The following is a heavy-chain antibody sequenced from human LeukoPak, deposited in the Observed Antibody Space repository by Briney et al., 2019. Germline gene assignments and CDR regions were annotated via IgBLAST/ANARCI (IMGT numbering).Heavy chain of an antibody. J-gene: IGHJ4*02. CDR3: ARDPSNTYYYDP. V-gene: IGHV1-2*02. CDR2: INPDNGGT. D-gene: IGHD3-22*01. CDR1: GYTFTGYH. Sequence: ASVTVSCKASGYTFTGYHIHWVRQAPGQGLEWMGWINPDNGGTNYAQKFQGRVTMTRDTSISTAYMELSRLTSDDTAVYYCARDPSNTYYYDPWGQGTLVTVSS.